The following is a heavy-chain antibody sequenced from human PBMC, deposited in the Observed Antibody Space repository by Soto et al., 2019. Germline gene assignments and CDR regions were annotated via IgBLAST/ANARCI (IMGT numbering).Heavy chain of an antibody. Sequence: PGGSRRLACAASGFTFSNYAMNWIRQAPGKGLEWLSSISANGRNAYYADSVKGRSTISRDRSKNTLYLQLDSLRVDDTAISFCPKDLPSLVWLALGAPLDSCGQGTRVTVPS. CDR3: PKDLPSLVWLALGAPLDS. CDR1: GFTFSNYA. D-gene: IGHD3-22*01. CDR2: ISANGRNA. J-gene: IGHJ4*02. V-gene: IGHV3-23*01.